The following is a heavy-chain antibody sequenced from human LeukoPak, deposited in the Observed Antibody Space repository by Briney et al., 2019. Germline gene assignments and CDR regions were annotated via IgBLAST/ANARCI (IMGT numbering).Heavy chain of an antibody. J-gene: IGHJ4*02. D-gene: IGHD3-22*01. Sequence: GGSLRLSCGASGFTFSSYAMSWVRQAPGKGLEWVSAVSDSGGNTYYADSVKGRVTISRDNSKNTLYLQMNSLRAEDTAVYHCAKGSYYYDSADYFDYWGQGTLVTVSS. CDR3: AKGSYYYDSADYFDY. V-gene: IGHV3-23*01. CDR2: VSDSGGNT. CDR1: GFTFSSYA.